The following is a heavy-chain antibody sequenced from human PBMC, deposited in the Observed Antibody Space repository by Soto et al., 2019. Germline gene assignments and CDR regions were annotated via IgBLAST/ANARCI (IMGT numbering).Heavy chain of an antibody. J-gene: IGHJ6*02. D-gene: IGHD3-3*01. CDR3: ARGFLEWLSHPYYGMDV. CDR1: GGSISSGCYY. CDR2: IFYSETT. V-gene: IGHV4-31*03. Sequence: TSETLSLTCTVSGGSISSGCYYWSWIRQHPGKGLEWVGYIFYSETTYHNPSLQSRVTISADTSKNQFSLNLSSVTAADTAVYYCARGFLEWLSHPYYGMDVWGQGTTVTVSS.